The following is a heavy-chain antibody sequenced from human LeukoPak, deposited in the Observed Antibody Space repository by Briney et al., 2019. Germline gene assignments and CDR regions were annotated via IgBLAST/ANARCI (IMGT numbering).Heavy chain of an antibody. J-gene: IGHJ3*02. Sequence: SETLSLTCTVSGGSISSGDYYWSWIRQPPGKGLVWIGYIYYSGSTYYNPSLKSRVTISVDTSKNQFSLKLSSVTAADTAVYYCARGRFGVKGAFDIWGQGTMVTVSS. CDR1: GGSISSGDYY. CDR2: IYYSGST. D-gene: IGHD3-10*01. CDR3: ARGRFGVKGAFDI. V-gene: IGHV4-30-4*01.